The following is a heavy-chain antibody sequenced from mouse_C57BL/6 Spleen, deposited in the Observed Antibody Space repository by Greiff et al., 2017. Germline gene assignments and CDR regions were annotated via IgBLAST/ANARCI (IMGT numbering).Heavy chain of an antibody. J-gene: IGHJ3*01. V-gene: IGHV1-15*01. CDR2: IDPETGGT. D-gene: IGHD1-1*01. Sequence: QVHVKQSGAELVRPGASVTLSCKASGYTFTDYEMHWVKQTPVHGLEWIGAIDPETGGTAYNQKFKGKAILTADKSSSTAYMELRSLTSEDSAVYYCTRREHYYGSSAWFAYWGQGTLVTVSA. CDR3: TRREHYYGSSAWFAY. CDR1: GYTFTDYE.